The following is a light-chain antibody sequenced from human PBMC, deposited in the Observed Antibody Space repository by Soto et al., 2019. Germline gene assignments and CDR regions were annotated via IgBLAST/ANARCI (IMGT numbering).Light chain of an antibody. CDR3: QQNYNLPPWT. J-gene: IGKJ1*01. CDR2: AAS. V-gene: IGKV1-39*01. CDR1: QSISTY. Sequence: DIQMTQSPPSLSASVGDTITITCRASQSISTYLDWYQVTPGKAPKVLIYAASTLQDGVPSRFSGSGSGTDFTLTINSLQPEDFATYYYQQNYNLPPWTFGHGTKLEIK.